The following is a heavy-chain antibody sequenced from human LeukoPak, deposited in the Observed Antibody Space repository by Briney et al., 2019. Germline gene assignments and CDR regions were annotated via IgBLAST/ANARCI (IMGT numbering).Heavy chain of an antibody. J-gene: IGHJ5*02. CDR3: ARDRRAYCSSTSCYNGGYNWFDP. V-gene: IGHV4-34*01. D-gene: IGHD2-2*02. Sequence: SETLSLTCAVYGGSFSGYYWSWIRQPPGKGLEWIGEINHSGSTNYNPSLKSRVTISVDTSKNQFSLKLSSVTAAETAVYYCARDRRAYCSSTSCYNGGYNWFDPWGQGTLVTVSS. CDR2: INHSGST. CDR1: GGSFSGYY.